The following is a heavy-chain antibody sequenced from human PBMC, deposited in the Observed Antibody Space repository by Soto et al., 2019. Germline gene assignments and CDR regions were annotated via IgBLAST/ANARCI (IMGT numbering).Heavy chain of an antibody. J-gene: IGHJ4*02. CDR3: AEIPGIAAPAPVC. V-gene: IGHV3-30*18. D-gene: IGHD6-13*01. Sequence: GGSLRLSCAASGFTFSSYGMHWVRQAPGKGLEWVAVISYDGSNKYYADSVKGRFTISRDNSKNTLYLQMNSLRAEDTAVYYCAEIPGIAAPAPVCWGQGTLVTVSS. CDR2: ISYDGSNK. CDR1: GFTFSSYG.